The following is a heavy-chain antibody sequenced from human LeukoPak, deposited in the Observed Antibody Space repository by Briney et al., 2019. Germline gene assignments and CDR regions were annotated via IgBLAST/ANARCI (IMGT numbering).Heavy chain of an antibody. Sequence: EXXXLXXXXXXGXXXXXXXXXGXXRQPPGKGLEWIGSIYDSGGTYYNPSLKSRVTISVDTSKNQFSLKLNSVTAADTAVYYCARHYGPWGQGTLVTVSS. CDR2: IYDSGGT. V-gene: IGHV4-39*01. D-gene: IGHD3-10*01. CDR1: XGXXXXXXXX. CDR3: ARHYGP. J-gene: IGHJ5*02.